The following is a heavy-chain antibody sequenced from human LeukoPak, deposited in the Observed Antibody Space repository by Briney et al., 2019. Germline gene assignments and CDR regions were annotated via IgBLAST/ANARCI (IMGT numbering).Heavy chain of an antibody. D-gene: IGHD5-18*01. CDR3: ATDHRSSRLLHFDY. CDR2: FDPEDGET. J-gene: IGHJ4*02. CDR1: GYTLTELS. V-gene: IGHV1-24*01. Sequence: ASVKVSCKVSGYTLTELSMHWVRQAPGKGLEWMGGFDPEDGETIYAQKFQGRVTMTEDTSTDTAYMELSSLRSEDTAVYYCATDHRSSRLLHFDYWGQGTLVTVSS.